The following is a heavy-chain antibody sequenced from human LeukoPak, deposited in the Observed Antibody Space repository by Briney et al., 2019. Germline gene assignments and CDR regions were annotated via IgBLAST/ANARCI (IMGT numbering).Heavy chain of an antibody. V-gene: IGHV3-15*01. CDR3: TTDLVD. Sequence: GGSLRLSCAGSGFTFSEAWMSWVRQTPGKGLEWLARIKRKSDGETADYIKPVKGRFSISRDDSKNMLYLQMNSLKTEDTAVYYCTTDLVDWGQGTLVTVSS. J-gene: IGHJ4*02. CDR2: IKRKSDGETA. CDR1: GFTFSEAW.